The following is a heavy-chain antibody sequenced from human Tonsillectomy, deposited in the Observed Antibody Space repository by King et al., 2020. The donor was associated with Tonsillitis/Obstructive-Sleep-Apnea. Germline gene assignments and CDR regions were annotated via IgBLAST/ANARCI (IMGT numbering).Heavy chain of an antibody. CDR3: ARGSDFWSASYCWFDP. V-gene: IGHV4-34*01. J-gene: IGHJ5*02. D-gene: IGHD3-3*01. Sequence: QKGGAGLLKPAETMSLNCAVDGGCLSGYYWSWIRQPPGKGLEGIGEINHSGSTNYKPYLKSRVTISVETSKNQFSLKLSSVTAADTAVYYCARGSDFWSASYCWFDPWGQGTLVTVSS. CDR1: GGCLSGYY. CDR2: INHSGST.